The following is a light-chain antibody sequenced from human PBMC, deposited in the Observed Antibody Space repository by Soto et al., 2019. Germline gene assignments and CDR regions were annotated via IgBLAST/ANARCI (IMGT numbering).Light chain of an antibody. CDR3: QQYGGSPGT. V-gene: IGKV3-20*01. Sequence: EIVLTQSPGTLSLSPGERATLSCRASQSLTSNYLAWYQQKPGQAPRLLIFGASSRATGIPDRFGGSGSGTDFTLTISRLEPEDFAVYYCQQYGGSPGTFGQGTKVEI. CDR1: QSLTSNY. CDR2: GAS. J-gene: IGKJ1*01.